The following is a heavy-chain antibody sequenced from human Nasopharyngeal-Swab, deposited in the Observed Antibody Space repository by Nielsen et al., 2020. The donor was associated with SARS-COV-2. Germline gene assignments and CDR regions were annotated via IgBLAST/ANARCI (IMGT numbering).Heavy chain of an antibody. V-gene: IGHV1-24*01. D-gene: IGHD3-9*01. CDR3: ATASPHYDILTGYYHNWFDS. Sequence: ASVKVSCKVSGYTLTELSMHWVRQAPGKGLEWMGGFDPEDGETIYAQKFQGRVTMTEDTSTDTAYMELSSLRSEDTAVYYCATASPHYDILTGYYHNWFDSWGQGTLVTVSS. CDR2: FDPEDGET. J-gene: IGHJ5*01. CDR1: GYTLTELS.